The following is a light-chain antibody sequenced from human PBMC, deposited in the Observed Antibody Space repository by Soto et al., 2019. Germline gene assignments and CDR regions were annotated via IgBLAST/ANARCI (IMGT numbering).Light chain of an antibody. CDR2: DAS. CDR1: QSISSSY. CDR3: QHRSNWPLT. Sequence: EIVLTQSPATLSLSPGERATLSCRASQSISSSYLAWYQQKPGQAPRLLIYDASTRATGIPDRFSGSGSGTDFNLTISSLQSEDFAVYYCQHRSNWPLTFGGGTKVDI. J-gene: IGKJ4*01. V-gene: IGKV3D-20*02.